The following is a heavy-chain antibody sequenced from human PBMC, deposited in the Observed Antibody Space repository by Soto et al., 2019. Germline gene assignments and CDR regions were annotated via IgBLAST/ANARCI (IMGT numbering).Heavy chain of an antibody. CDR3: AKSGEEWQQIPQYDY. J-gene: IGHJ4*02. Sequence: VQLLESGGGLVQPGGSLRLSCAASGFTFSSYAMSWVRQAPGKGLAWVSAISGSGGSTYYADSVKGRFTISRDNSKNTLYVQMNRLRAEDTAVYYCAKSGEEWQQIPQYDYWGQGNLVTGSS. V-gene: IGHV3-23*01. CDR2: ISGSGGST. CDR1: GFTFSSYA. D-gene: IGHD6-13*01.